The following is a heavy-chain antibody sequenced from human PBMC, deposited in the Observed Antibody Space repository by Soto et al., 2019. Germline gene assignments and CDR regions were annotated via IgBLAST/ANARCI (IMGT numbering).Heavy chain of an antibody. CDR2: ISGSGGST. V-gene: IGHV3-23*01. CDR3: ARRGSGSYYDY. CDR1: GFTFSSYA. D-gene: IGHD1-26*01. J-gene: IGHJ4*02. Sequence: EVQLLESGGGLVQPGGSQRISCAASGFTFSSYAMRWVRQAPVKGLEWVSAISGSGGSTYYADSVKGRFTISRDNSKNTLYLQMNSLRAEDTAVYYCARRGSGSYYDYWGQGTLVTVSS.